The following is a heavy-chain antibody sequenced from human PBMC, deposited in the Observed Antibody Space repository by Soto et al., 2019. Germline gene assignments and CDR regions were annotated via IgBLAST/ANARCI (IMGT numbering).Heavy chain of an antibody. CDR3: VTDHCGGDCYSDPYFDY. J-gene: IGHJ4*02. CDR1: GFIFTTYG. V-gene: IGHV3-33*01. D-gene: IGHD2-21*02. Sequence: QVQLVESGGGVVQPGRSLRLSCAASGFIFTTYGLHWVRQAPGKGLEWVAVIWYDGSNQYYADSVKGRFTISRDNSKNILYLEMTRVRVEDTAVYYCVTDHCGGDCYSDPYFDYWGQGTLVTVSS. CDR2: IWYDGSNQ.